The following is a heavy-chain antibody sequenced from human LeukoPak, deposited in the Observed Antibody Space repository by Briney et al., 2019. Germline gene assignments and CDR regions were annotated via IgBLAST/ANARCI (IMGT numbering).Heavy chain of an antibody. V-gene: IGHV4-59*08. J-gene: IGHJ4*02. CDR1: GGSISSYY. CDR3: ARQKPRLLRFLEWLFDY. Sequence: SETLSLTCTVSGGSISSYYWSWIRQPPGKGLEWIGYIYYSGSTNYNPSLKSRVTISVDTSKNQFSLKLSSVTAADTAVYYCARQKPRLLRFLEWLFDYWGQGTLVTVSS. D-gene: IGHD3-3*01. CDR2: IYYSGST.